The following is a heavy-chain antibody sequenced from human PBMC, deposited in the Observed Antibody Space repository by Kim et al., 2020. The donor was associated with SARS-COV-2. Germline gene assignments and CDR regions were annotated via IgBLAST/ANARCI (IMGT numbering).Heavy chain of an antibody. Sequence: GGSLRLSCAASGFTFSNAWMSWVRQAPGKGLEWVGRIKSKTDGGTTDYAAPVKGRFTISRDDSKNTLYLQMNSLKTEDTAVYYCTTEPADYGDYGFDYWGQGTLVTVSS. CDR2: IKSKTDGGTT. J-gene: IGHJ4*02. CDR3: TTEPADYGDYGFDY. D-gene: IGHD4-17*01. CDR1: GFTFSNAW. V-gene: IGHV3-15*01.